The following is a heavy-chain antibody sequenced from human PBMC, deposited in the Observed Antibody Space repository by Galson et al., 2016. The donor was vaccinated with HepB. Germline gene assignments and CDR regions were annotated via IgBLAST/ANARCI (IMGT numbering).Heavy chain of an antibody. CDR1: GFRFRSYA. V-gene: IGHV4-34*01. D-gene: IGHD6-19*01. Sequence: LRLSCAASGFRFRSYAMSWVRQPPGKGLEWIGEINQSGTSTTYNPSLVPRVTISVDTSKNQFSLKLSSVTAADTAVYFCARGGWYEEEVDFDSWGQGTLVTVSS. CDR2: INQSGTS. J-gene: IGHJ4*02. CDR3: ARGGWYEEEVDFDS.